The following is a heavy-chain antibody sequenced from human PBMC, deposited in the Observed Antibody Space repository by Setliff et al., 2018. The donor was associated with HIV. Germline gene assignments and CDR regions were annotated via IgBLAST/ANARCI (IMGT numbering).Heavy chain of an antibody. CDR1: TYTFRSDV. J-gene: IGHJ3*02. CDR3: ATQRDIVMVPGQGGFDI. CDR2: ISVYNGNT. V-gene: IGHV1-18*01. D-gene: IGHD2-2*01. Sequence: ASVKVSCKASTYTFRSDVINWVRQAPGQGLEWMGRISVYNGNTIYAQKLQGRVILITDTSTSTAYMELRSLRSDDTAMYYCATQRDIVMVPGQGGFDIWAQGTMFTVSS.